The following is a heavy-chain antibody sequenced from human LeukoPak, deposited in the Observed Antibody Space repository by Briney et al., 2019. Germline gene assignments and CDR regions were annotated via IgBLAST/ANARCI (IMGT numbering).Heavy chain of an antibody. Sequence: GGSLRLSCAASGFTVSSNYMSWVRQAPGKGLEWVSVISGGGGSYYADSVKGRFTISRDNYKNSLYLQMNSLRAEDTAVYYCARGTKWDVRPGDAFDIWGQGTMVTV. D-gene: IGHD1-26*01. J-gene: IGHJ3*02. CDR1: GFTVSSNY. V-gene: IGHV3-53*01. CDR3: ARGTKWDVRPGDAFDI. CDR2: ISGGGGS.